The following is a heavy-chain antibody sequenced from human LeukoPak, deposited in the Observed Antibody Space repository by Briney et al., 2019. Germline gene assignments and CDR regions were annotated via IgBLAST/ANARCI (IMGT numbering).Heavy chain of an antibody. J-gene: IGHJ6*02. D-gene: IGHD2-15*01. V-gene: IGHV5-10-1*01. CDR2: IDPGDSYT. CDR1: GYNFTNYW. Sequence: LGESLKISCKGSGYNFTNYWISWVRQMPGKGLEWMGRIDPGDSYTNYSPPFQGHVTISADKSISTAYLQWSSLKASDTAMYYCARQGLGGGNYYYGMDVWGQGTTVTVSS. CDR3: ARQGLGGGNYYYGMDV.